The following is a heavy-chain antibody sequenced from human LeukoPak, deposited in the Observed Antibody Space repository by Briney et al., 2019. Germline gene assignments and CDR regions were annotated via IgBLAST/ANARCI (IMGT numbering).Heavy chain of an antibody. CDR3: ARRRGADFDH. Sequence: KSSETLSLTCTVSGGSISSYYWSWIRQPPGKGLEWIGYIYYSGITNYNPSLKSRVTISVDTSKNQFSLKLSSVTAADTAVYYCARRRGADFDHWGQGTLVTVSS. J-gene: IGHJ4*02. D-gene: IGHD1-26*01. CDR1: GGSISSYY. CDR2: IYYSGIT. V-gene: IGHV4-59*08.